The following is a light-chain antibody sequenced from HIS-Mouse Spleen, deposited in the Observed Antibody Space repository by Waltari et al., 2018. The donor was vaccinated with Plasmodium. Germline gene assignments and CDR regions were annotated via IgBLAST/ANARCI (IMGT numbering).Light chain of an antibody. CDR1: QSLLHSNGSNY. Sequence: DILMTQSPLSLPVTPGEPASISCRSSQSLLHSNGSNYLDWYLQKTGQSPQLLIYLGSNRASGVPDRFSGSGSGTDFTLKISRVEAEDVGVYYCMQALQTLLTFGGGTKVEIK. CDR3: MQALQTLLT. CDR2: LGS. J-gene: IGKJ4*01. V-gene: IGKV2-28*01.